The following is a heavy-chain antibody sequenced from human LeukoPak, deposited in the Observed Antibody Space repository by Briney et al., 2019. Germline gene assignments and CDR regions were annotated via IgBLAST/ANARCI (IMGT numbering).Heavy chain of an antibody. CDR2: IYYSGST. Sequence: SETLSLTCTVSGGSISSYYWSWIRQPPGKGLEWIGYIYYSGSTNYNPSLKSRVTISVDTSKNQFSLKLSSVTAADTAVYYCARHEPLTYYYYYGMDVWGQGTTVTVSS. CDR3: ARHEPLTYYYYYGMDV. V-gene: IGHV4-59*08. J-gene: IGHJ6*02. CDR1: GGSISSYY.